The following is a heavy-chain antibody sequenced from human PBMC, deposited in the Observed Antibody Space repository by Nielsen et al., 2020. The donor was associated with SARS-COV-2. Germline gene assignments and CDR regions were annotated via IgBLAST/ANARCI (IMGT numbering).Heavy chain of an antibody. D-gene: IGHD4/OR15-4a*01. CDR3: AKVPLGVPTSIKGASWFDP. V-gene: IGHV1-2*06. J-gene: IGHJ5*02. Sequence: ASVKVSCKASGYTFTDYYIHWVRQAPGQGLEWMGRINPYSGGTNYAQKFQGTVTMTRDASISTVYMELTSDDTAMYFCAKVPLGVPTSIKGASWFDPWGQGTLVTVSS. CDR2: INPYSGGT. CDR1: GYTFTDYY.